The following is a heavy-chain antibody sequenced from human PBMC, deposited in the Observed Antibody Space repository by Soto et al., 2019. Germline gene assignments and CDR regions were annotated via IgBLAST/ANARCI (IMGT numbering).Heavy chain of an antibody. V-gene: IGHV5-10-1*01. D-gene: IGHD3-22*01. CDR3: ARQARYYYDSTLDAFDI. Sequence: GESLKISCNGSGYSFTSYWISWVRQMPGKGLEWMGRIDPSDSYTNYSPSFQGHVTISADKSISTAYLQWSSLKASDTAMYYCARQARYYYDSTLDAFDIWGQGTTVTV. CDR2: IDPSDSYT. J-gene: IGHJ3*02. CDR1: GYSFTSYW.